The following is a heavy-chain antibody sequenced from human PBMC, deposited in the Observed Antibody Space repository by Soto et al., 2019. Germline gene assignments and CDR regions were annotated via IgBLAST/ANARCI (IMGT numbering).Heavy chain of an antibody. V-gene: IGHV3-23*05. CDR2: IDDGNSA. CDR3: PKRPMCAGDCWYFDD. CDR1: GFNFRTYA. Sequence: EVRLLESGGGSEQPGGSLRLSCAASGFNFRTYAMYWVRQAPGKGLEWVSDIDDGNSAYYADSVKGRFIISRDNSRNTLYLPTDGLRVEDTAIYFCPKRPMCAGDCWYFDDWGQGILVTVSS. J-gene: IGHJ4*02. D-gene: IGHD2-21*02.